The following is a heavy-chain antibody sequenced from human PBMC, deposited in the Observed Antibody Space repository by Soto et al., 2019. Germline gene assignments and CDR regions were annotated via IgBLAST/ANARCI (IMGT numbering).Heavy chain of an antibody. CDR2: IDVSDSET. J-gene: IGHJ3*02. D-gene: IGHD5-12*01. V-gene: IGHV5-10-1*01. CDR1: GYSFTTYW. CDR3: AKEMRDGYQNAFDI. Sequence: LKISCKGSGYSFTTYWISWVRQMPGKGLEWMGRIDVSDSETNYSPSFQGHVTISADKSFSTAYLQWSSLKASDTAVYYCAKEMRDGYQNAFDIWGQGTMVTVSS.